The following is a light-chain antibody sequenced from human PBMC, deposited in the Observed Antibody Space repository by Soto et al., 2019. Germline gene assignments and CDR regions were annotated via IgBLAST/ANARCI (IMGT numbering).Light chain of an antibody. Sequence: QSALTQPASVSGSPGQSITISCTGTSSDVGSYNLVSWYQQHPGKAPKLMIYEVSKRPSGVSNRFSGSKSGNTASLTISRLQAEDETDYYCCSYAGSSTWVFGGGTKITVL. J-gene: IGLJ3*02. CDR1: SSDVGSYNL. CDR2: EVS. V-gene: IGLV2-23*02. CDR3: CSYAGSSTWV.